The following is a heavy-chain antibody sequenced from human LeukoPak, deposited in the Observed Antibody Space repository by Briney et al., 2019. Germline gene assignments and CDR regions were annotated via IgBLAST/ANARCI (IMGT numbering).Heavy chain of an antibody. D-gene: IGHD5/OR15-5a*01. J-gene: IGHJ4*02. CDR1: GFTFIDHY. CDR3: ARRNSVTKALDN. V-gene: IGHV3-72*01. Sequence: PGGSLRLSCAASGFTFIDHYMGWVRQAPGKGLEWIGRIRKKSNSNTKEYAASVKGRFTISRDDSKNSLFLQMNSLKSEDTAVYYCARRNSVTKALDNWGQGTLVTVSS. CDR2: IRKKSNSNTK.